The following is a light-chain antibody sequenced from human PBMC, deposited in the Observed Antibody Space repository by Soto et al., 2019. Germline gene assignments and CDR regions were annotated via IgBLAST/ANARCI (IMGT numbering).Light chain of an antibody. CDR3: QQYNNWPPYT. Sequence: PAPLSVSPGERATLSCRASQSVSSNLAWYQQKPGQAPRLLIYGASTRATGIPARFSGSGSGTEFTLTISSLQSEDFAVYYCQQYNNWPPYTFGQGTRMEIK. CDR2: GAS. V-gene: IGKV3-15*01. J-gene: IGKJ5*01. CDR1: QSVSSN.